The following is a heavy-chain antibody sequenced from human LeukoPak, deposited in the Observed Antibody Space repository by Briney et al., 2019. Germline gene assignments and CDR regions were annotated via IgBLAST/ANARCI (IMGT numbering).Heavy chain of an antibody. Sequence: HPGGSLRLSCAASGFTFSSYWMSWVRQAPGKGLEWVANIKQDGSEKYYVDSVKGRFTISRDNAKNSLYLQMSSLRAEDTAVYYCARDVGYFGSGSYPDYFDYWGQGILVTVSS. CDR3: ARDVGYFGSGSYPDYFDY. J-gene: IGHJ4*02. V-gene: IGHV3-7*01. CDR2: IKQDGSEK. CDR1: GFTFSSYW. D-gene: IGHD3-10*01.